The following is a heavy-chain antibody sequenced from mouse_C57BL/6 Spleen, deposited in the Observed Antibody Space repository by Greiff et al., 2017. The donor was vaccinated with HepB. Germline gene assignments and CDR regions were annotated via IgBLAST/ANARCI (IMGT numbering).Heavy chain of an antibody. CDR1: GYSITSGYY. Sequence: EVQLQESGPGLVKPSQSLSLTCSVTGYSITSGYYWNWIRQFPGNKLEWMGYISYDGSNNYNPSLKNRISITRDTSKNQFFLKLNSVTTEDTATYYCARDGYYVYAMDYWGQGTSVTVSS. CDR2: ISYDGSN. D-gene: IGHD2-3*01. CDR3: ARDGYYVYAMDY. V-gene: IGHV3-6*01. J-gene: IGHJ4*01.